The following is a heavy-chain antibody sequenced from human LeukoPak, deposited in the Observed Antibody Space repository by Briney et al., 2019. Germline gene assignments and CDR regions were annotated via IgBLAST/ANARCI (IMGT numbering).Heavy chain of an antibody. CDR1: GYTFTSYF. J-gene: IGHJ5*02. V-gene: IGHV1-46*01. Sequence: GASVKVSCKASGYTFTSYFMHWVRQAPGQGLEWMGIIKPSGGSTSDAQKFQGRVTITRDMSTSTVYMELSSLRSEDTAVYYCAKSGYSSPRGGFDPWGQGTLVTVSS. CDR3: AKSGYSSPRGGFDP. D-gene: IGHD6-19*01. CDR2: IKPSGGST.